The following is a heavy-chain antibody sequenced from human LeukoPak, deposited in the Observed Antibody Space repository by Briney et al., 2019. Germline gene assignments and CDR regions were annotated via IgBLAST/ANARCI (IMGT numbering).Heavy chain of an antibody. V-gene: IGHV3-23*01. CDR3: AKDSRGNYVAWLDP. CDR2: ISASGVTT. Sequence: GGSLRLSCAASGFTFSSYAMSWVRQAPGKGLEWVSAISASGVTTHYADSVRGRFTISRDNSKNTLYLRMSSLRAEDAAIYYCAKDSRGNYVAWLDPWGQGTLVSVSS. J-gene: IGHJ5*02. CDR1: GFTFSSYA. D-gene: IGHD4-11*01.